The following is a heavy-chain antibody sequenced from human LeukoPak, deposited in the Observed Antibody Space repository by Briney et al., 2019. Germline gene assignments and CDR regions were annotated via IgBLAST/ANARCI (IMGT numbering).Heavy chain of an antibody. CDR2: MNPNSGDT. V-gene: IGHV1-8*02. CDR3: AREWLAQSSPFDY. Sequence: ASVKVSCKASGGTFSSYAINWVRQATGQGLEWMGWMNPNSGDTGYAQRFQGRVTMTRNTSISTAYMELSSLRSEDTAVYYCAREWLAQSSPFDYWGQGTLVTVSS. J-gene: IGHJ4*02. CDR1: GGTFSSYA. D-gene: IGHD5-12*01.